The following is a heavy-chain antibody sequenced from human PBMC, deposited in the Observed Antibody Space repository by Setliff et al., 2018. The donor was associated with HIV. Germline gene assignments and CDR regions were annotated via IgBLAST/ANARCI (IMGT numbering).Heavy chain of an antibody. CDR3: ARGRNYDSSGYGDYYYYMDV. J-gene: IGHJ6*03. CDR2: IIPILGIA. V-gene: IGHV1-69*10. CDR1: GYSLSTYA. Sequence: ASVKVSCKASGYSLSTYAISWVRQAPGQGLEWMGGIIPILGIANYAQKFQGRVTITTDESTSTAYMQLSSLRSDDTAVYYCARGRNYDSSGYGDYYYYMDVWGKGTTVTVSS. D-gene: IGHD3-22*01.